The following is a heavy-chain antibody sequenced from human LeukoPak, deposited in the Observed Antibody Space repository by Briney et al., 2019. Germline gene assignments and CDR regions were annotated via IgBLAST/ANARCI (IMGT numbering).Heavy chain of an antibody. V-gene: IGHV4-59*08. CDR3: ARHLRGEQQLSGFDY. J-gene: IGHJ4*02. CDR2: IYYSGST. D-gene: IGHD6-13*01. Sequence: SETLSLTCTVSGGSISSYYWSWLRQPPGKGLEWIGYIYYSGSTKYNPALRSRDTISADTSKNQFSLKLSSVTAADTAVYYCARHLRGEQQLSGFDYWGQGTPVTVSS. CDR1: GGSISSYY.